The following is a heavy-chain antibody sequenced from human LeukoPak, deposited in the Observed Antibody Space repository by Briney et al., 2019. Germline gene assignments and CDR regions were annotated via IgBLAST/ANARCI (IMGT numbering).Heavy chain of an antibody. J-gene: IGHJ4*02. CDR1: GYTFTSYY. D-gene: IGHD2-15*01. Sequence: ASVKVSCKASGYTFTSYYIHWVRQAPGQGLEWMGVINPSGGGTNYAQKFQGRVTMTRDMSTSTVYMELGSLRSEDTAVYYCARDYCSGGSCYRGAYWGQGTLVTVSS. CDR3: ARDYCSGGSCYRGAY. CDR2: INPSGGGT. V-gene: IGHV1-46*01.